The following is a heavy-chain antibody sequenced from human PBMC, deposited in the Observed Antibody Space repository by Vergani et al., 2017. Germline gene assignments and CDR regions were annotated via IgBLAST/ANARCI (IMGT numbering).Heavy chain of an antibody. CDR2: IYYDGSAK. D-gene: IGHD2-21*01. Sequence: QLHLVESGGGVVQPGNSLKISCAASGFTLSTHGIHWVRQAPGKGLEWVALIYYDGSAKIYADKVKGRVTISRDNSKNSVFLQMNSLRVDDTAIYYCVREGSYCGSTTCRNPSYVYYYHMDVWGEGTTVTVSS. CDR3: VREGSYCGSTTCRNPSYVYYYHMDV. CDR1: GFTLSTHG. V-gene: IGHV3-33*01. J-gene: IGHJ6*03.